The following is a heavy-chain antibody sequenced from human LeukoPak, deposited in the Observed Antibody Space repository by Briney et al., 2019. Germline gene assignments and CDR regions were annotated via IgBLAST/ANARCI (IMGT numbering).Heavy chain of an antibody. CDR2: IYYSGST. CDR1: GGSISSYY. Sequence: PSETLSLTCTVSGGSISSYYWSWIRQPPGKGLEWIGYIYYSGSTNYNPSLKSRVTISVDTSKNQFSLKLSSVTAADTAVYYCARDSGKDWFDPWGQGTLVTVSS. V-gene: IGHV4-59*12. J-gene: IGHJ5*02. CDR3: ARDSGKDWFDP.